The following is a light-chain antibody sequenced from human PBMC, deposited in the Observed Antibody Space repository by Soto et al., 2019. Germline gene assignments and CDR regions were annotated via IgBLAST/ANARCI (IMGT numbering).Light chain of an antibody. CDR2: DTS. CDR1: TGAVTSGHY. J-gene: IGLJ1*01. CDR3: LLSYTGRLYV. Sequence: QAVVTQEPSLTVSPGGTVTLTCDSSTGAVTSGHYPYWFQQKPGQAPRTLIYDTSNKHSWTPARFSGSLLGGKAALTLSGAQPEDEADYYCLLSYTGRLYVFGPGTKLTVL. V-gene: IGLV7-46*01.